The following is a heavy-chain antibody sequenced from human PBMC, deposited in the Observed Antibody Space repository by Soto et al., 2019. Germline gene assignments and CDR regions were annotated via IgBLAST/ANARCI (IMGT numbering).Heavy chain of an antibody. CDR2: IIPIFGTA. CDR1: GGTFSSYA. D-gene: IGHD5-18*01. J-gene: IGHJ6*02. V-gene: IGHV1-69*13. CDR3: ARGGVDTAMAYYYYYGMDV. Sequence: GASVKVSCKASGGTFSSYAISWVRQAPGQGLEWMGGIIPIFGTANYAQKFQGRVTITADESTSTAYMELSSLRSEDTAVYYCARGGVDTAMAYYYYYGMDVWGQGTTVTVSS.